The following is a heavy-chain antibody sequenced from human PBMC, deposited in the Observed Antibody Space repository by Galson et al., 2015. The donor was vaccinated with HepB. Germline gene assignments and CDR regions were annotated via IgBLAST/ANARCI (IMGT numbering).Heavy chain of an antibody. CDR3: ARPRYCSGGNCYNNFDY. V-gene: IGHV1-69*13. D-gene: IGHD2-15*01. CDR2: IVPMFGTT. Sequence: SVKVSCKASGGTFSSYTISWVRQAPGQGLEWMGGIVPMFGTTQYAQKFQGRVTIIADESTTTAYMELSSLRSEDTAIYYCARPRYCSGGNCYNNFDYWGQGTLVTVSS. CDR1: GGTFSSYT. J-gene: IGHJ4*02.